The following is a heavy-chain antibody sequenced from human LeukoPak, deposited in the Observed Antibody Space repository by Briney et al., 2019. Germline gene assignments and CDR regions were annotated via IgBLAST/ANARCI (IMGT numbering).Heavy chain of an antibody. CDR2: ISGSGGRT. D-gene: IGHD6-13*01. Sequence: GGSLRLSCAASGFTVSSNYMSWVRQAPGKGLEWVSSISGSGGRTHYADSVRGRFTISRDNSKNTLYLQMDSLRAEDTAVYYCAREGYSSSYYGGKNWFAPWGQGTLVTVSS. J-gene: IGHJ5*02. CDR3: AREGYSSSYYGGKNWFAP. V-gene: IGHV3-23*01. CDR1: GFTVSSNY.